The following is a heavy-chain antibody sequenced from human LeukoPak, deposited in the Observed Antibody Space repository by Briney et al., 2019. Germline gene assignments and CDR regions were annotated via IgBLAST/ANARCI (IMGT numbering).Heavy chain of an antibody. CDR2: ISSSSSYI. CDR1: GFTFSSYS. D-gene: IGHD3-10*01. V-gene: IGHV3-21*01. CDR3: ARDRGVGELPIDY. J-gene: IGHJ4*02. Sequence: GGSLRLSCAASGFTFSSYSMNWVRQAPGKGLEWVSSISSSSSYIYYAGSVKGRFTISRDNAKNSLYLQTNSLRAEDTAVYYCARDRGVGELPIDYWGQGTLVTVSS.